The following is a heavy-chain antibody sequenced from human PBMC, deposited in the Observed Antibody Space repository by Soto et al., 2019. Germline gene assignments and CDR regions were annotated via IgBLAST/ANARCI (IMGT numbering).Heavy chain of an antibody. CDR2: IIPIFGTA. CDR1: GGTFSSYA. V-gene: IGHV1-69*06. D-gene: IGHD1-1*01. CDR3: ARKRVYLQRNYYDYYGMDV. Sequence: SVKVSCKASGGTFSSYAISWVRQAPGQGLEWMGGIIPIFGTANYAQKFQGRVTITADKSTSTAYMELSSLRSEDTAVYYCARKRVYLQRNYYDYYGMDVWGQGTTVTVSS. J-gene: IGHJ6*02.